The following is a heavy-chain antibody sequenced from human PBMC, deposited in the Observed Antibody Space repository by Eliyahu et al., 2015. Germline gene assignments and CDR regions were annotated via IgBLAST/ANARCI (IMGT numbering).Heavy chain of an antibody. CDR3: VKDRELAAIYAFDI. CDR2: ISYDGSGK. Sequence: SNFGMHWVRQAPGKGPEWVAIISYDGSGKEYADSVKGRFTISRDNSKNTLYLQMNSLRVEDTAIHYCVKDRELAAIYAFDIWGQGTMVTVSS. CDR1: SNFG. D-gene: IGHD5-24*01. V-gene: IGHV3-30*18. J-gene: IGHJ3*02.